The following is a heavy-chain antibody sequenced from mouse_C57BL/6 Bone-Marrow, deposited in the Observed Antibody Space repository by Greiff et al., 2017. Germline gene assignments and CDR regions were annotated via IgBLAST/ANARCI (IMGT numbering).Heavy chain of an antibody. D-gene: IGHD1-1*01. CDR3: ARGIITTGVGYFDV. V-gene: IGHV1-81*01. Sequence: QVQLQQSGAELARPGASVKLSCKASGYTFTSYGISWVKQRTGQGLEWIGEIYPRSGNTYYNEKFKGKATLTADKSSSTAYMELRSLTSEDSAVYFCARGIITTGVGYFDVWGTGTTVTGSS. CDR1: GYTFTSYG. CDR2: IYPRSGNT. J-gene: IGHJ1*03.